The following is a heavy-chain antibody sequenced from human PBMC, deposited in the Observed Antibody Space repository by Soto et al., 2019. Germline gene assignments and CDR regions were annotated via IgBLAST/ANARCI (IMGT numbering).Heavy chain of an antibody. CDR2: MTYDGRNK. Sequence: PGGSLRLSCAASGFTFRSYAMHWVRQAPGKGLEWVAVMTYDGRNKDYADSVKGRFTISRDNSKNTLYLQMNSLRDEDTAVYYCAREAESLDYWGQGTLVTVSS. CDR1: GFTFRSYA. CDR3: AREAESLDY. J-gene: IGHJ4*02. V-gene: IGHV3-30*04.